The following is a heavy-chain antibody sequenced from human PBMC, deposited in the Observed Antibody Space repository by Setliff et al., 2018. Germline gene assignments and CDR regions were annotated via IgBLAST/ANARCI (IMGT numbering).Heavy chain of an antibody. Sequence: TSETLSLTCTVSGASITNINYYWGLIRQPPGKGLEWIGHVYDTGSTKYSPSLKGRVTISMDTSVNEFSLELTSVTAADTAVYYCARGGGGYHAASWGQGSLVTVSS. V-gene: IGHV4-61*05. D-gene: IGHD2-2*01. CDR1: GASITNINYY. CDR2: VYDTGST. CDR3: ARGGGGYHAAS. J-gene: IGHJ5*02.